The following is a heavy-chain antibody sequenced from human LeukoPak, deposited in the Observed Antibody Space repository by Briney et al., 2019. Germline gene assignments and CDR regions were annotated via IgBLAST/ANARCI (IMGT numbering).Heavy chain of an antibody. CDR3: ARNQDYGPMDY. Sequence: PGGSLRLSCAASGFTFSSYIMNWVRQAPGKGLEWVSSISSSSSYIYYADAVKGRFTISRDNAKNALYLQMNSVRTEDTAVYYCARNQDYGPMDYWGQGTLVTVSS. CDR2: ISSSSSYI. D-gene: IGHD4-17*01. V-gene: IGHV3-21*01. CDR1: GFTFSSYI. J-gene: IGHJ4*02.